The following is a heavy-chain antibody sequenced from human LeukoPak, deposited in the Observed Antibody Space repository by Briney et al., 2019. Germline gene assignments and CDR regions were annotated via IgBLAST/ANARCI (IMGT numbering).Heavy chain of an antibody. CDR2: INPNSGGT. V-gene: IGHV1-2*06. Sequence: ASVKVSCKASGYTFTGYYMHWVRQAPGQGLEWMGRINPNSGGTNYAQKFQGRVTMTRDTSISTAYMELSRLRSEDTAVYYCATGSRSTVPFDYWGQGTLVTVSS. CDR1: GYTFTGYY. J-gene: IGHJ4*02. D-gene: IGHD2-2*01. CDR3: ATGSRSTVPFDY.